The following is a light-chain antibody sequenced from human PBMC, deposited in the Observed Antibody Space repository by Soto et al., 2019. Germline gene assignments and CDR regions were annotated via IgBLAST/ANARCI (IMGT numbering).Light chain of an antibody. CDR2: LGS. CDR3: MQPLHTPWT. J-gene: IGKJ1*01. Sequence: DIVMTQSPLSLPVTPGEPASIFCRSSQSLLHSNGYNYLDWYLQKSGQSPQLLIYLGSTRASGVPDRFNGSGSGTDFTLKIRRVEAEDVGVYYCMQPLHTPWTFGQGTKVDIK. CDR1: QSLLHSNGYNY. V-gene: IGKV2-28*01.